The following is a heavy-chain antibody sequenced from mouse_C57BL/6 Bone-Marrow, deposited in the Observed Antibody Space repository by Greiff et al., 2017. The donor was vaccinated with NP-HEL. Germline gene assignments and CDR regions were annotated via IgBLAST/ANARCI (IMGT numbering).Heavy chain of an antibody. CDR1: GYTFTTYW. V-gene: IGHV1-50*01. D-gene: IGHD1-1*01. CDR2: IDPSDSYT. Sequence: QVQLQQPGAELVKPGASVKLSCKASGYTFTTYWMQWVKQRPGQGLEWIGEIDPSDSYTNYKQKFKGKATLTVDTSSSTANMQRSSLTSEDSAVYYCARKAYYGRSYEFAYWGQGTLVTVSA. J-gene: IGHJ3*01. CDR3: ARKAYYGRSYEFAY.